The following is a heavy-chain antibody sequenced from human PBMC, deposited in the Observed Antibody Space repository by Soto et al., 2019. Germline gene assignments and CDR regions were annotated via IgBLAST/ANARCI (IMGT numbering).Heavy chain of an antibody. J-gene: IGHJ4*02. CDR3: ARSTNDYGDGH. D-gene: IGHD4-17*01. CDR1: GYTFTSYD. CDR2: MNPNSGNT. Sequence: QVQLVQSGAEVKKPGASVKVSCKASGYTFTSYDINWVRQATGQGLEWMGGMNPNSGNTGYAQKFQGRITMTRNTCTSTAYMDLSSLISEDTAVYYCARSTNDYGDGHWGQGTLVTVPS. V-gene: IGHV1-8*01.